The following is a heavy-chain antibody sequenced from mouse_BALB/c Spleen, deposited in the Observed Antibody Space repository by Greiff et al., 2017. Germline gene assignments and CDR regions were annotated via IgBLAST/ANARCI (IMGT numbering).Heavy chain of an antibody. CDR1: GYTFTSYW. J-gene: IGHJ4*01. CDR2: INPSTGYT. CDR3: ARWYGNYYAMDY. D-gene: IGHD2-10*02. Sequence: QVQLQQSGAELAKPGASVKMSCKASGYTFTSYWMHWVKQRPGQGLEWIGYINPSTGYTEYNQKFKDKATLTADKSSSTAYMQLSSLTSEDSAVYYCARWYGNYYAMDYWGQGTSVTVSS. V-gene: IGHV1-7*01.